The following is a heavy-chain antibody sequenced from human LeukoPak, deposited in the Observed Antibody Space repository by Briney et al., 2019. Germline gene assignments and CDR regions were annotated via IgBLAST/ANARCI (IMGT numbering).Heavy chain of an antibody. CDR2: IGTTSGAI. CDR3: ARFRTWGDKAFDY. Sequence: GGSLRLSCAASGFTFNAFGMNWVRQAPGKGLGWVSYIGTTSGAIYYADSVKGRFTISRDSAKNSLYLQMNSLRAEDTAVYYCARFRTWGDKAFDYWGQGTLVTVSP. V-gene: IGHV3-48*01. CDR1: GFTFNAFG. D-gene: IGHD2-21*02. J-gene: IGHJ4*02.